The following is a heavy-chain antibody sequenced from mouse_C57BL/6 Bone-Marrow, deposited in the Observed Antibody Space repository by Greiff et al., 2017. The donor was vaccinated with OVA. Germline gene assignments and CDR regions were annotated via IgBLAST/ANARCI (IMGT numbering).Heavy chain of an antibody. CDR1: GFNIKDDY. CDR2: IDPENGDT. J-gene: IGHJ2*01. CDR3: TYWDEGDY. V-gene: IGHV14-4*01. Sequence: DVQLQESGAELVRPGASVKLSCTASGFNIKDDYMHWVKQRPEQGLEWIGWIDPENGDTEYASKFQGKATITADTSSNTAYLQLSSLTSEDTAVYYCTYWDEGDYWGQGTTLTVSS. D-gene: IGHD4-1*01.